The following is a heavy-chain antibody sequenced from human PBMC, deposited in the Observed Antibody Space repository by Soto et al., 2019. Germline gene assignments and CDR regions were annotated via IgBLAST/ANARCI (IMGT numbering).Heavy chain of an antibody. D-gene: IGHD3-16*01. CDR3: ARDRVGGIMYFDY. V-gene: IGHV1-69*13. CDR2: IIPIFGTA. J-gene: IGHJ4*02. Sequence: SVKVSCKASGGTFSSYAISWVRQAPGQGLEWMGGIIPIFGTANYAQKFQGRVTITADESTSTAYMELSSLRSEDTAVYYCARDRVGGIMYFDYWGQGTLVTVSS. CDR1: GGTFSSYA.